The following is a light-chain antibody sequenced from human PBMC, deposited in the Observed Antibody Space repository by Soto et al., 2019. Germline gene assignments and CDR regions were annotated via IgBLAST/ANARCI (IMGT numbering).Light chain of an antibody. CDR3: LLYYGGAYV. CDR2: STS. CDR1: TGAVTSGYY. J-gene: IGLJ1*01. V-gene: IGLV7-43*01. Sequence: QAVVTQEPSLTVSPGGTVTLTCASSTGAVTSGYYPNWFQQKPGQAPRPLIYSTSNKHSWTPARFSGSLLGGKAALTLSGVQPEDEPEYYCLLYYGGAYVFGTGTKLTVL.